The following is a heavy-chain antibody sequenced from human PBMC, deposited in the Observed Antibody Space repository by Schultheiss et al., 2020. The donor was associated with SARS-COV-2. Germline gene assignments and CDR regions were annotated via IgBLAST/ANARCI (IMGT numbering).Heavy chain of an antibody. CDR1: GGSISSSSYY. CDR2: IYYSGST. Sequence: SETLSLTCTVSGGSISSSSYYWSWIRQPPGKGLEWIGYIYYSGSTNYNPSLKSRVTISVDTSKNQFSLKLNSVTAADTAVYYCARASFGNTVTIDRWGQGTLVTVSS. D-gene: IGHD4-17*01. J-gene: IGHJ5*02. V-gene: IGHV4-61*05. CDR3: ARASFGNTVTIDR.